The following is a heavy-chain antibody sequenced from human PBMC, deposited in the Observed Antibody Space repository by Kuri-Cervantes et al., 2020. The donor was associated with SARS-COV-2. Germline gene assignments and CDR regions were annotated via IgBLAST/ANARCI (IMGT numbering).Heavy chain of an antibody. Sequence: GGSLRLSCAASGFTFSSYGMHWVRQAPGKGLEWVAVISYDGSNKYYADSVKGRFTISRDNSKNTLYLQMNSLRAEDTAVYYCAREIVRFWSGYLGNWFDPWGQGILVTVSS. J-gene: IGHJ5*02. CDR2: ISYDGSNK. CDR1: GFTFSSYG. D-gene: IGHD3-3*01. V-gene: IGHV3-30*03. CDR3: AREIVRFWSGYLGNWFDP.